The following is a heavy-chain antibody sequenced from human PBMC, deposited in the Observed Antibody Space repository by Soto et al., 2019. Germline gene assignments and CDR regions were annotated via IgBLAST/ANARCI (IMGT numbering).Heavy chain of an antibody. Sequence: ASVKVSCKASDYTFTDYGISWVRQAPGQGLEWMGWISAYNGNTNYAQKLQDRVTMTTDTSTSTAYMELSSLRSEDTAVYYCARGKIVVVPAAIQNWFDPWGQGTLVTVSS. J-gene: IGHJ5*02. D-gene: IGHD2-2*02. CDR1: DYTFTDYG. V-gene: IGHV1-18*04. CDR2: ISAYNGNT. CDR3: ARGKIVVVPAAIQNWFDP.